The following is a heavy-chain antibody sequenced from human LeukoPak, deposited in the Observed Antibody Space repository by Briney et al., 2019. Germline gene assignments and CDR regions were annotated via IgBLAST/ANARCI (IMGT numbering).Heavy chain of an antibody. CDR2: IHYSGST. CDR3: ARSSGFFPFDQ. V-gene: IGHV4-39*01. Sequence: SETLSLTCTASGGSISSSSYFWGWIRRPPGKGLEWIGTIHYSGSTYYNPSLKRRVTISVDTSKNQFSLRLTSVTAADTAVFYCARSSGFFPFDQWGQGTLVAVSS. D-gene: IGHD6-19*01. J-gene: IGHJ4*02. CDR1: GGSISSSSYF.